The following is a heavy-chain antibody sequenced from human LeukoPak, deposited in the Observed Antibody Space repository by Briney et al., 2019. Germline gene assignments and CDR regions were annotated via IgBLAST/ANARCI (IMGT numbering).Heavy chain of an antibody. CDR1: GFTFSTYW. J-gene: IGHJ3*02. CDR2: IKQDGSEK. CDR3: ASGVTIWLGNAFDM. V-gene: IGHV3-7*01. Sequence: GGSLRLSCAASGFTFSTYWMSWVRQAPGKGLEWVANIKQDGSEKYYVDSVKGRFTISRDNAENSLYLQMNSLRAEDTAVYYCASGVTIWLGNAFDMWGQGTMVTVS. D-gene: IGHD3-3*01.